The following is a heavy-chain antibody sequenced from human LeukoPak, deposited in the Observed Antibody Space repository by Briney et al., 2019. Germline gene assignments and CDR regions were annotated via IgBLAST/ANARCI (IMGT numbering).Heavy chain of an antibody. J-gene: IGHJ4*02. CDR1: GFTFSSYA. V-gene: IGHV3-23*01. CDR2: IGGSGGST. Sequence: GGSLRLSCAASGFTFSSYAMSWVRQAPGKGLEWVSAIGGSGGSTYYADSVKGRFTISRDNPKKTLYLQMNSLRAEDTAVYYCAKDPNTMVRGVTLDYFDYWGQGTLVTVSS. D-gene: IGHD3-10*01. CDR3: AKDPNTMVRGVTLDYFDY.